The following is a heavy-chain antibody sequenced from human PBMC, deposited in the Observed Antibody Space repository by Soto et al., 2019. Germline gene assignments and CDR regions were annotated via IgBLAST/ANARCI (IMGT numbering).Heavy chain of an antibody. CDR1: GFTFSSYS. CDR2: ISSSSSTI. J-gene: IGHJ4*02. D-gene: IGHD2-15*01. CDR3: ARAEDIVVVVAATDLFDY. V-gene: IGHV3-48*01. Sequence: GGSLRLSCAASGFTFSSYSMNWVRQAPGKGLEWVSYISSSSSTIYYADSVKGRFTISRDNAKNSLYLQMNSLRAEDTAVYYCARAEDIVVVVAATDLFDYWGQGTLVTVSS.